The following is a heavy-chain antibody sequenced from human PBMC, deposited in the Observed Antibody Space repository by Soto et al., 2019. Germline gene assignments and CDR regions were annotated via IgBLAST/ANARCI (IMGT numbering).Heavy chain of an antibody. CDR2: ISAYNGNT. V-gene: IGHV1-18*01. D-gene: IGHD3-9*01. CDR1: GYTFTSYG. J-gene: IGHJ3*02. Sequence: QVQLVQSGAEVKKPGASVKVSCKASGYTFTSYGISWVRQAPGQGLEWMGGISAYNGNTNYAQKLQGRVTMTTDTSTSTAYMELRSLRSDDTAVYYCARGLPSYYDILTGSAPHDAFDIWGQGTMVTVSS. CDR3: ARGLPSYYDILTGSAPHDAFDI.